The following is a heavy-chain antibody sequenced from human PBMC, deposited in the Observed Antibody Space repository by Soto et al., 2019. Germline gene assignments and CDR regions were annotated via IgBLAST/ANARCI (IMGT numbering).Heavy chain of an antibody. CDR1: GYTFTGYY. V-gene: IGHV1-2*04. CDR3: AREGVAAADRYYMDV. J-gene: IGHJ6*03. Sequence: ASVKVSCKASGYTFTGYYMHWVRQAPGQGREWMGWINPNSGGTNYAQKFQGWVTMTRDTSISTAYMELSRLRSDDTAVYYCAREGVAAADRYYMDVWGKGTTVTVSS. D-gene: IGHD6-13*01. CDR2: INPNSGGT.